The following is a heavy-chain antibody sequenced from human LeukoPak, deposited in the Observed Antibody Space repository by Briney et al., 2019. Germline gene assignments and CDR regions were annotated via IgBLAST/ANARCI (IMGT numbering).Heavy chain of an antibody. V-gene: IGHV3-13*05. D-gene: IGHD4-11*01. CDR3: ARMTTRGMDF. CDR1: GFTFSSYD. Sequence: PGGSLRLSCAASGFTFSSYDMHWVRQATGKGLEWVSAICTAGDPYNPGPVKGRFTISRENAKNSLYLQMNSLRAGDTAVYYCARMTTRGMDFWGKGTTVTVSS. CDR2: ICTAGDP. J-gene: IGHJ6*04.